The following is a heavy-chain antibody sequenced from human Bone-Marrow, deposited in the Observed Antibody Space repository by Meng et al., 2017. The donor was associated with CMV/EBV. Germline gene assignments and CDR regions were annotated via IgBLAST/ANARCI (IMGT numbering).Heavy chain of an antibody. Sequence: ASVKVSCKTSGYPFTTYYVHWVRQAPGQGLEWMGWISPERGGTNYAQKFQGRVTMTRDTSISTAYMELSRLRSDDTAVYYCASGGNPAGYYYGMDVWGERTTVTVSS. J-gene: IGHJ6*04. D-gene: IGHD4-23*01. CDR1: GYPFTTYY. V-gene: IGHV1-2*02. CDR3: ASGGNPAGYYYGMDV. CDR2: ISPERGGT.